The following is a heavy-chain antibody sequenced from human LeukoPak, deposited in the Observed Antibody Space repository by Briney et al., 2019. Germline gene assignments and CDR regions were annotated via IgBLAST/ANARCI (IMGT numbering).Heavy chain of an antibody. CDR2: IKQDGSEA. V-gene: IGHV3-7*01. CDR1: GFIFDDYW. J-gene: IGHJ4*02. CDR3: ARGARGTSSGYSWFDY. Sequence: PGGSLRLSCAASGFIFDDYWMTWVRQAPGKGLEWVANIKQDGSEAHYVDSVKGRFTISRDNARNSLSAQMNSLRVEDTALYYCARGARGTSSGYSWFDYWGRGTLVTVSS. D-gene: IGHD3-22*01.